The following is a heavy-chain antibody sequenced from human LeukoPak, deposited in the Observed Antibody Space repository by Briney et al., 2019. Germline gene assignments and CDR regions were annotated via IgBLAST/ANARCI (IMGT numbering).Heavy chain of an antibody. Sequence: GGSLRLSCAASGFTFSSYAMSWVRQAPGEGPVWVSRTNEHGTIINYADSVKGRFTISRDNAKNTLYLQMNSLRTEDSALYYCVVDLSGSADYWGQGTLVTVSS. J-gene: IGHJ4*02. D-gene: IGHD3-10*01. CDR2: TNEHGTII. CDR3: VVDLSGSADY. CDR1: GFTFSSYA. V-gene: IGHV3-74*01.